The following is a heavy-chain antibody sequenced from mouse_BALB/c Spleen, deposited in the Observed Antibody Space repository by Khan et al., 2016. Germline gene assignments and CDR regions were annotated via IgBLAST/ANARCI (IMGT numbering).Heavy chain of an antibody. CDR1: GYTFTNYG. D-gene: IGHD2-14*01. CDR3: ARSYRSRPGAVDY. Sequence: QIQLVQSGPELKKPGETVKISCKASGYTFTNYGMNWVKQAPGKGLKWMGWINTYTGEPTYADDFKGRFAFSLETSASTAYLQINNLKNEDTTTYCWARSYRSRPGAVDYWGQGTSVTVSS. CDR2: INTYTGEP. V-gene: IGHV9-3-1*01. J-gene: IGHJ4*01.